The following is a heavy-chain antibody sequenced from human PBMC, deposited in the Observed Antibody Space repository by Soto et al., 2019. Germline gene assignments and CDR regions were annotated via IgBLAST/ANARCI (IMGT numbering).Heavy chain of an antibody. CDR2: ISYDGSNK. D-gene: IGHD1-1*01. V-gene: IGHV3-30*18. Sequence: GGSLRLSCAASGFTFSSYGMHWVRQAPGKGLEWVAVISYDGSNKYYADSVKGRFTISRDNSKNTLYLQMNSLRAEDTAVYYYAKDLEMAHNWSYWGQGTLVTVSS. CDR3: AKDLEMAHNWSY. CDR1: GFTFSSYG. J-gene: IGHJ4*02.